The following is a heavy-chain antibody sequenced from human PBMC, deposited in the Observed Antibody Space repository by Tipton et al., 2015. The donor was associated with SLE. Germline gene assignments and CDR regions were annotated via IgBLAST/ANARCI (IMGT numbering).Heavy chain of an antibody. Sequence: GSLRLSCAASGFTFSSYGMHWVRQAPGMGLEWVGRARNGANRYTTEYAASVKGRFTLARDDSKDSMWLQMDSLKTEDTAVYYCGRANGYCSGGTCYYYGMDVWGQGTTVTVSS. J-gene: IGHJ6*02. CDR3: GRANGYCSGGTCYYYGMDV. CDR2: ARNGANRYTT. V-gene: IGHV3-72*01. D-gene: IGHD2-15*01. CDR1: GFTFSSYG.